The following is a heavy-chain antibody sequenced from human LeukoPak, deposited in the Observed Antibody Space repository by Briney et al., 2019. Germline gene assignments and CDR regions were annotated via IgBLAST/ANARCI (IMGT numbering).Heavy chain of an antibody. J-gene: IGHJ4*02. D-gene: IGHD3-16*01. Sequence: VKPSETLSLTCTVSGGSISSYYWSWIRQSPGKGLEWIGYIYYSGSTSYNPSLKSRVTMSVDTSKNQFSLKLNSVTAADTAVYYCARDGGYYFDYWGQGTLVTVSS. V-gene: IGHV4-59*01. CDR3: ARDGGYYFDY. CDR2: IYYSGST. CDR1: GGSISSYY.